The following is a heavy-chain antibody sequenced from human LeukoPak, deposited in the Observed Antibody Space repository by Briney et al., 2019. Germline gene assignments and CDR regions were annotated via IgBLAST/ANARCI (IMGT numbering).Heavy chain of an antibody. CDR2: INHRGTP. Sequence: SETLSLTCAVSGGSFSHHFWSWIRQPPGKGLEWIAEINHRGTPTFNPSLKSRVTISVDTSKNQFSLKLSSVTAADTAAYYCARVVVPAAPYYYYYMDVWGKGTTVTVSS. CDR3: ARVVVPAAPYYYYYMDV. V-gene: IGHV4-34*01. J-gene: IGHJ6*03. CDR1: GGSFSHHF. D-gene: IGHD2-2*01.